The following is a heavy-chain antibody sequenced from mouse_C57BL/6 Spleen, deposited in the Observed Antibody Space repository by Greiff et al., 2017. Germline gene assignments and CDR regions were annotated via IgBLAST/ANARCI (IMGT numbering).Heavy chain of an antibody. D-gene: IGHD1-1*01. CDR3: ARGYYGSSDY. CDR1: GYTFTSYW. V-gene: IGHV1-52*01. Sequence: QVQLKQPGAELVRPGSSVKLSCKASGYTFTSYWMHWVKQRPIQGLEWIGNIDPSDSETHYNQKFTDKATLTVDKSASTAYVQLSSLTAEDSAVYYCARGYYGSSDYWGQGTTLTVSS. J-gene: IGHJ2*01. CDR2: IDPSDSET.